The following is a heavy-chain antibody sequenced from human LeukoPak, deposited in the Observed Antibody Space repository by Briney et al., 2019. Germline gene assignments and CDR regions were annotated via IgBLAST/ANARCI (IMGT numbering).Heavy chain of an antibody. Sequence: GGSLRLSCAASGFTFSSFWMSWVRQAPGKGLEWVSAIYSGGSTYYADSVKGRFTISRDNSKNTLYLQMNSLRAEDTAVYYCARGSGYNFGPYDYWGQGTLVTVSS. V-gene: IGHV3-53*01. D-gene: IGHD5-24*01. CDR3: ARGSGYNFGPYDY. J-gene: IGHJ4*02. CDR2: IYSGGST. CDR1: GFTFSSFW.